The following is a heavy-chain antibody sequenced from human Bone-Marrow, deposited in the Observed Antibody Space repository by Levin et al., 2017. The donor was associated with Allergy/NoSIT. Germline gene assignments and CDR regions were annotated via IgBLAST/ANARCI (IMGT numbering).Heavy chain of an antibody. V-gene: IGHV4-39*01. CDR1: GGSIRGGSYS. CDR2: ISSGRST. J-gene: IGHJ4*02. CDR3: ATGPSGFDY. Sequence: SQTLSLTCNVSGGSIRGGSYSWGWIRQPPEQGLEWIGTISSGRSTYYNPSFNSRLTISLDTSKNLFSLKLDSLTAADTAVYYCATGPSGFDYWGQGTLVTVSS. D-gene: IGHD1-26*01.